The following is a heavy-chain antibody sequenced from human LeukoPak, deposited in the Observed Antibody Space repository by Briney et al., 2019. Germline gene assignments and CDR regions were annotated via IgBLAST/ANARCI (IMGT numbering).Heavy chain of an antibody. CDR2: ISWNSGRI. CDR1: GFTFEDYA. CDR3: ARDHYYDSSGYHYFDY. V-gene: IGHV3-9*01. J-gene: IGHJ4*02. D-gene: IGHD3-22*01. Sequence: PGRSLRLSCAASGFTFEDYAMHWVRHVPGKGLEWVSGISWNSGRIGYADSVKDRLTISRDNAKNSLYLQMNSLRAEDTALYYCARDHYYDSSGYHYFDYWGQGTLVTVSS.